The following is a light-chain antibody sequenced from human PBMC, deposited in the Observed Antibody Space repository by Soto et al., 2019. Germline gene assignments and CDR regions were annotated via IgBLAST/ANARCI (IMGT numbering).Light chain of an antibody. V-gene: IGKV3-20*01. CDR3: QQYGSLGT. J-gene: IGKJ1*01. Sequence: ENVLTQSPGTLSLSPGERATLSCRASRSFSSSYLAWYQQKPGQAPRLLIYGTSTRATGVPDRFSGSGSQTDFTLTISRLEPEDFAVYYCQQYGSLGTFGQGTRVEIK. CDR2: GTS. CDR1: RSFSSSY.